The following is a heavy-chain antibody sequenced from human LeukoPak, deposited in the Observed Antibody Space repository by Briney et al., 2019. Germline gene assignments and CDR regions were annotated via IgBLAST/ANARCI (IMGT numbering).Heavy chain of an antibody. CDR2: IYSSGST. CDR1: GGSVSGYY. V-gene: IGHV4-59*08. D-gene: IGHD2-21*01. CDR3: ARHYYGDFDY. J-gene: IGHJ4*02. Sequence: SETLSLTCSVSGGSVSGYYWSWIRRPPGKGLEWIGYIYSSGSTNYNPSLMSRVTISVDTSKNYFSLNLTSVTAADTAMYFCARHYYGDFDYWGQGTLVTVSS.